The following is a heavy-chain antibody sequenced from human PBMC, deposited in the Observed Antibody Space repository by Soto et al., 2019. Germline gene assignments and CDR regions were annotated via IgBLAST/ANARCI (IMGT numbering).Heavy chain of an antibody. J-gene: IGHJ3*01. CDR1: GGSIGGGGFY. Sequence: QMQLQESGPGLVKPSQTLSLTCTVSGGSIGGGGFYWTWVRLRPGEGLEWIGNIYDSGSAYYNPSLECRISMSIDTFKNQLSLSLTSVTVADTALYSCARAVILTNNNILDLWGPGTMVDASS. CDR2: IYDSGSA. D-gene: IGHD2-21*01. CDR3: ARAVILTNNNILDL. V-gene: IGHV4-31*02.